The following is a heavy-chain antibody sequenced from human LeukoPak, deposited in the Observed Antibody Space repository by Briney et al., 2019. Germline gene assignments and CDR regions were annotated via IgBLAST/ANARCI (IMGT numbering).Heavy chain of an antibody. V-gene: IGHV4-34*01. D-gene: IGHD3-22*01. Sequence: PSETLSLTCAVYGGSFSGYYWSWLRQPPGKGLEWIGEINHSGSTNYNPSLKSRGTISVDTSKNQFSLKLSSVTAADTAVYYCARRPGSYYYDSSGYYYPYYYYMDVWGKGTPVTVSS. CDR3: ARRPGSYYYDSSGYYYPYYYYMDV. CDR1: GGSFSGYY. J-gene: IGHJ6*03. CDR2: INHSGST.